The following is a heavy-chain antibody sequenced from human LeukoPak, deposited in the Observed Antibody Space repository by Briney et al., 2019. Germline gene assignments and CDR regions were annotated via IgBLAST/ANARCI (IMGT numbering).Heavy chain of an antibody. CDR3: AKGKFNYYYYMDV. CDR1: GFTFSSYS. CDR2: ISSSSSYI. J-gene: IGHJ6*03. Sequence: PGGSLRLSCAASGFTFSSYSMNWVRQAPGKGLEWVSSISSSSSYIYYADSVKGRFTISRDNAKNSLYLQMNSLRAEDTAVYYCAKGKFNYYYYMDVWGKGTTVTVSS. V-gene: IGHV3-21*04.